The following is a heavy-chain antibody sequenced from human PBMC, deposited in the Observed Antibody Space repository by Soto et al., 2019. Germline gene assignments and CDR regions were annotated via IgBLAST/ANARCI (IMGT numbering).Heavy chain of an antibody. CDR2: IIPIFGTA. CDR1: GGTFSSYA. D-gene: IGHD2-2*02. J-gene: IGHJ6*02. V-gene: IGHV1-69*13. Sequence: ASVKVSCKASGGTFSSYAISWVRQAPGQGLEWMGGIIPIFGTANYAQKFQGRVTITADESTSTAYMELSSLRSEDTAVYYCAVDIXVVPAAIGDYYYYGMDVWGQGTTVTVSS. CDR3: AVDIXVVPAAIGDYYYYGMDV.